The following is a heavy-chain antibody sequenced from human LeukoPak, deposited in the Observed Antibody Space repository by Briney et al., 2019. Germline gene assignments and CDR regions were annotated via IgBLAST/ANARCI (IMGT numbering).Heavy chain of an antibody. Sequence: ASVKVSSKASGYTFTSYDINWVRQATGQGLEWMGWMNPNSGNTGYAQKFQGRVTMTRNTSISTAYMELSSLRSEDTAVYYCARGRRAAAGRNWFDPWGQGTLVTVSS. J-gene: IGHJ5*02. V-gene: IGHV1-8*01. CDR1: GYTFTSYD. CDR3: ARGRRAAAGRNWFDP. D-gene: IGHD6-13*01. CDR2: MNPNSGNT.